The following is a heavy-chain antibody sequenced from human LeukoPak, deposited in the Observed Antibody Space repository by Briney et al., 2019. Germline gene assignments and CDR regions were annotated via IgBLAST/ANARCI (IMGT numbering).Heavy chain of an antibody. Sequence: ASVKVSCKASGYTFTSYYMHWVRQAPGQGLEWMGIINPSGGSTSYAQKFQGRVTMTRDTSTSTVYMELSSLRSEATAVYYCARATRIHDAFDIWGQGTMVTVSS. V-gene: IGHV1-46*01. J-gene: IGHJ3*02. CDR3: ARATRIHDAFDI. D-gene: IGHD1-14*01. CDR2: INPSGGST. CDR1: GYTFTSYY.